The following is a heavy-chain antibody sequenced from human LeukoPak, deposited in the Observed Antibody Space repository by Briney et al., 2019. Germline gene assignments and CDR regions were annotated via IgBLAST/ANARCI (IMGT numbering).Heavy chain of an antibody. CDR2: IGGSGSST. J-gene: IGHJ4*02. D-gene: IGHD2-15*01. CDR3: ARAYCSGGSCYSDY. CDR1: GFTFNNYA. V-gene: IGHV3-23*01. Sequence: GGSLRLSCAASGFTFNNYAMSWVRQAPGKGLEWVSAIGGSGSSTYYTDSVKGRFTISRDNSKNTLYLQMNSLRAEDTAVYYCARAYCSGGSCYSDYWGQGTLVTVSS.